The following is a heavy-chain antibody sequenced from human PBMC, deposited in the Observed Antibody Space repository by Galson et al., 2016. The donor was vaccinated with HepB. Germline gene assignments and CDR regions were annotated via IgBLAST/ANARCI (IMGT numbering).Heavy chain of an antibody. Sequence: SLRLSCAASGFTFSSYAMSWVRQAPGKGLAWVSAISESGSTIYYADSVKGRFTISRDNSRNTLFLQMNSLRAEDTAIYYCAEYDLENTVTTLFDYWGQGTLVTVSS. CDR1: GFTFSSYA. CDR3: AEYDLENTVTTLFDY. J-gene: IGHJ4*02. CDR2: ISESGSTI. D-gene: IGHD4-17*01. V-gene: IGHV3-23*01.